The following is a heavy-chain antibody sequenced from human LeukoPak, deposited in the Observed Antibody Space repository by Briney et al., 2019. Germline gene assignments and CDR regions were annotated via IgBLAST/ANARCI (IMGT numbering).Heavy chain of an antibody. V-gene: IGHV3-9*01. CDR2: ISWNSGSI. J-gene: IGHJ4*02. Sequence: GGSLRLSCAASGFTFDDYAMHWVRQAPGNGLEWVSGISWNSGSIGYADSVKGRFTISRDNAKNSLYLQMNSLRAEDTALYCCAKAPIAAATLIPFDYWGQGTLVTVSS. CDR3: AKAPIAAATLIPFDY. CDR1: GFTFDDYA. D-gene: IGHD6-13*01.